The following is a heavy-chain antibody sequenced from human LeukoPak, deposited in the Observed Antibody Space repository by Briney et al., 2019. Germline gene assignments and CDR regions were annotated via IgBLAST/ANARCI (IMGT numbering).Heavy chain of an antibody. D-gene: IGHD4-11*01. Sequence: SETLSLTCTVSGGSISSYYWTWIRQPPGKGLEWIGYIDHTGTTNYSPSLNSRVTISRDTSKNHFSLQLSSVTAADTAVYFCARGRVSSSTWHSTYYYYFYMDVWGKGTTVTVSS. V-gene: IGHV4-59*01. J-gene: IGHJ6*03. CDR3: ARGRVSSSTWHSTYYYYFYMDV. CDR1: GGSISSYY. CDR2: IDHTGTT.